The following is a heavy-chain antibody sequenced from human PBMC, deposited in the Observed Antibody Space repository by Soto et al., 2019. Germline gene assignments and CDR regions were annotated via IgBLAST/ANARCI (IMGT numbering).Heavy chain of an antibody. CDR1: GGSISSYY. D-gene: IGHD6-13*01. CDR3: AREKPYSSSWYHDY. Sequence: PSETLSLTCTVSGGSISSYYWSWIRQPPGKGLEWIAYIYYSGSTEYNPSLKSRVTISVDTSKNQFSLKLSPVTAADTAVYYCAREKPYSSSWYHDYWGQGPLVTVSS. V-gene: IGHV4-59*12. CDR2: IYYSGST. J-gene: IGHJ4*02.